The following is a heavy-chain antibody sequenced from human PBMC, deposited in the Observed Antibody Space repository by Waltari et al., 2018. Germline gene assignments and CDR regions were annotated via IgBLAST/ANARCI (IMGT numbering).Heavy chain of an antibody. J-gene: IGHJ6*02. CDR2: ISWDGGST. V-gene: IGHV3-43D*04. D-gene: IGHD6-13*01. CDR3: AKDTYSSSWHPDSYYYGMDV. Sequence: EVQLVESGGVVVQPGGSLRLSCAASGFTFDDYAMHWVRQAPGKGLEWVSLISWDGGSTYYADSVKGRFTISRDNSKNSLYLQMNSLRAEDTALYYCAKDTYSSSWHPDSYYYGMDVWGQGTTVTVSS. CDR1: GFTFDDYA.